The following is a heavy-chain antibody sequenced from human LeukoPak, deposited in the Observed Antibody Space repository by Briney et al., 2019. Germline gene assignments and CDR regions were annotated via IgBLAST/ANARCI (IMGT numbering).Heavy chain of an antibody. V-gene: IGHV3-48*01. D-gene: IGHD2-2*01. J-gene: IGHJ3*02. CDR1: GFTFSSYS. CDR3: ARDSMYAFDI. CDR2: FSTSSGTI. Sequence: GGSLRLSCAASGFTFSSYSMNWVRQGPGMGLEWISYFSTSSGTISYADSVKGRFTISRDDAKNSLYLQMNSLRAEDTAVYYCARDSMYAFDIWGQGTMVTVSS.